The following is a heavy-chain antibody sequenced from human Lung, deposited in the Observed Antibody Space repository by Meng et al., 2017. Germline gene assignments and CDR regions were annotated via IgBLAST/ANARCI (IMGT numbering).Heavy chain of an antibody. D-gene: IGHD4-11*01. V-gene: IGHV4-34*01. CDR2: INHSGST. Sequence: VQLQQWGAGLLKPSETLSLTCVVSGGSFSDYHWSWIRQPPGKGLEWIGEINHSGSTNYNPSLESRATISVDTSQNNLSLKLSSVTAADSAVYYCARGPTTMAHDFDYWGQGTLVTVSS. CDR3: ARGPTTMAHDFDY. J-gene: IGHJ4*02. CDR1: GGSFSDYH.